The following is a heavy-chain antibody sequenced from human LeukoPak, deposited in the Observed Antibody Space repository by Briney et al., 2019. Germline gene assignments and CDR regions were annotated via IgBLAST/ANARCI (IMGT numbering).Heavy chain of an antibody. V-gene: IGHV1-8*03. CDR3: AVGGVPAAHDALDI. CDR2: KNPNSGNT. J-gene: IGHJ3*02. CDR1: GYTFTSYD. Sequence: ASVKVSCKASGYTFTSYDINWVRQAPGQGLEWMGWKNPNSGNTGYAQKSQGRVTITRNTSISTAYMELSSLRSEDTAVYYCAVGGVPAAHDALDIWGQGTMITVSS. D-gene: IGHD2-2*01.